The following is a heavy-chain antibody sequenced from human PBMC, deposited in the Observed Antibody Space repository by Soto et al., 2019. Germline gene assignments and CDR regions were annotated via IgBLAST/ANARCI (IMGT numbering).Heavy chain of an antibody. Sequence: SETLSLTCTVSGGSISSDDYYWSWIRQPPGKGLEWIGYIYYSGSTYYNASLKSRVTISVDTSKNQFSLNLSFVTAADTAVYYCATMGTPATGLYYFDYWGQGTLVTVSS. CDR1: GGSISSDDYY. J-gene: IGHJ4*02. CDR2: IYYSGST. V-gene: IGHV4-30-4*01. CDR3: ATMGTPATGLYYFDY. D-gene: IGHD1-7*01.